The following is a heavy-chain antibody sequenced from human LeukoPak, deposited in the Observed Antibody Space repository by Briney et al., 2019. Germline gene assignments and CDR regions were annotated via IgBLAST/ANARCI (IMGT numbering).Heavy chain of an antibody. J-gene: IGHJ4*02. Sequence: GGSLRLSCVGSGFSFSSFAMSWLRQGPGRGLELVSTISGGGRLTYYADSVKGRFTISRDDSKNMQFLEMSSLRPEDTAVYFCAKRITATTGFYFDSWGQGALVTVSA. CDR1: GFSFSSFA. CDR2: ISGGGRLT. V-gene: IGHV3-23*01. CDR3: AKRITATTGFYFDS. D-gene: IGHD1-26*01.